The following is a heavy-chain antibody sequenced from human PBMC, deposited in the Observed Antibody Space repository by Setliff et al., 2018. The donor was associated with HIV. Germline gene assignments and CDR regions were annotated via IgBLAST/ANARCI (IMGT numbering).Heavy chain of an antibody. CDR3: ARGASSYDYGDYRVLVY. CDR2: MNPNSGNT. J-gene: IGHJ4*02. V-gene: IGHV1-8*02. CDR1: GYTFTTYD. Sequence: ASVKVSCKASGYTFTTYDINWVRQATGQGLEWMGWMNPNSGNTGYAERFQGRVTMTRDTSISTVYMELTSLRSEDMAVYYCARGASSYDYGDYRVLVYWGQGSLVTVSS. D-gene: IGHD4-17*01.